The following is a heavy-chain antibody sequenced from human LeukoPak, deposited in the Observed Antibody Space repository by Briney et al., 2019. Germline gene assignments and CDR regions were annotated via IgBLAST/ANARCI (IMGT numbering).Heavy chain of an antibody. CDR3: ARDWDGFRFDY. CDR2: THHSGNT. V-gene: IGHV4-34*11. CDR1: GGSFSGYY. Sequence: SETLSLTCAVYGGSFSGYYWSWIRQPPGEGLEWIGYTHHSGNTYNNPSLKSRVTMSVDRSKNQFSLELTSVTAADTAVYFCARDWDGFRFDYWGQGIPVTVSS. D-gene: IGHD5-24*01. J-gene: IGHJ4*02.